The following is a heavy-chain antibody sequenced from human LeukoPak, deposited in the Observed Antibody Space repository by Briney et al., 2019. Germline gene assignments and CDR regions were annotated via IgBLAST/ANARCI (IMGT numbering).Heavy chain of an antibody. D-gene: IGHD3-22*01. CDR3: AKSSGSGYYYWFDP. CDR2: IFTSGST. J-gene: IGHJ5*02. Sequence: SETLSLTCTVSGGSISSGSYYWRWIRQPAGKGLEWIGRIFTSGSTNYNPSLKSRVTMSVDTSKNQFSLKLSSVTAADTAVYYCAKSSGSGYYYWFDPWGQGTLVTVSS. V-gene: IGHV4-61*02. CDR1: GGSISSGSYY.